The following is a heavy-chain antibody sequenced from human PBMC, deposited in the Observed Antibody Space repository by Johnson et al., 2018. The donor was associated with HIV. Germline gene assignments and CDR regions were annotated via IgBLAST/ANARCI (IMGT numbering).Heavy chain of an antibody. V-gene: IGHV3-30*04. CDR1: GFSFSSYA. D-gene: IGHD3-22*01. Sequence: QVQLVESGGGVVQPGRSLGLSCAASGFSFSSYAMHWVRQAPGKGLEWVASLSYAGSTKDYADSVKGRFTLSRDISKNLLSLQMNSLRTEDTAVYYCARVYYYDNKDGFDIWGQGTTVTVSS. CDR2: LSYAGSTK. CDR3: ARVYYYDNKDGFDI. J-gene: IGHJ3*02.